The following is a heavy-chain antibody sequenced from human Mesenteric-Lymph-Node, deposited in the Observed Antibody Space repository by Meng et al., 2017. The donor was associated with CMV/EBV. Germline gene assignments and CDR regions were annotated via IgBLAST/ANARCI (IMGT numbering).Heavy chain of an antibody. V-gene: IGHV3-11*01. J-gene: IGHJ6*02. CDR3: ARDGMDV. Sequence: GESLKISCAASGFTFSDYYMSWIRQAPGKGLEWISYISSNANTIYYADSVQGRFTISRDNAKNLLYLQMNSLRAEDTVVYYCARDGMDVWGQGTTVTVSS. CDR1: GFTFSDYY. CDR2: ISSNANTI.